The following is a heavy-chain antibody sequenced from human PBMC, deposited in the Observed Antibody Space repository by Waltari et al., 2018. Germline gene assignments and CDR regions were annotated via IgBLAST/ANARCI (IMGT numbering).Heavy chain of an antibody. CDR2: INPNSGGT. V-gene: IGHV1-2*06. D-gene: IGHD6-19*01. Sequence: QVQLVQSGAEVKKPGASVKVSCKASGYTFTSYAMHWVRQAPGQGLEWMGRINPNSGGTNYEKKFQGRVTRTRDTSISTAYMELSRLRSDDTAVYYCARDPLPGLWLVDYWGQGTLVTVSS. J-gene: IGHJ4*02. CDR3: ARDPLPGLWLVDY. CDR1: GYTFTSYA.